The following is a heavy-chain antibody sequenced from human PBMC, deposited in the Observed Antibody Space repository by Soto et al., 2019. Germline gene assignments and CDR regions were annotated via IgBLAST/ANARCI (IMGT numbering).Heavy chain of an antibody. V-gene: IGHV2-5*02. J-gene: IGHJ4*02. D-gene: IGHD3-16*01. CDR2: IYWDDDK. CDR1: GFSLSTSGVG. Sequence: QITLKESGPPLVKPTQTLTLTCTFSGFSLSTSGVGVGWIRQPPGKALEWLALIYWDDDKRYSPSLKSRLTITKETAKNQVVLTMTNMDPVDTATYYCAHRRRDYVWGDAVYFDYWGQGTLVTVSS. CDR3: AHRRRDYVWGDAVYFDY.